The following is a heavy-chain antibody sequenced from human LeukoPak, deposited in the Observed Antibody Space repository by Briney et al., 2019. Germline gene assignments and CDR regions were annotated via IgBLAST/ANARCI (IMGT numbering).Heavy chain of an antibody. CDR3: ARGALLWFGEANDHFDY. Sequence: SVKVSCKASGGTFSSYAISWVRQAPGQGLEWMGGIIPIFGTANYAQKFQGRVTITADESTSTAYMELSSLRSEDTAVYYCARGALLWFGEANDHFDYWGQGILVTVSS. V-gene: IGHV1-69*13. CDR2: IIPIFGTA. CDR1: GGTFSSYA. J-gene: IGHJ4*02. D-gene: IGHD3-10*01.